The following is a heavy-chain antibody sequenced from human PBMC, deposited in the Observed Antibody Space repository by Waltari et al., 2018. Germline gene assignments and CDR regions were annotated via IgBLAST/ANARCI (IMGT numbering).Heavy chain of an antibody. V-gene: IGHV3-48*03. CDR2: ISSSGSTI. D-gene: IGHD6-6*01. Sequence: EVQLVESGGGLVQPGGSLRLSCAASGFTFSSYEMNWVRQAPGKGLEWVSYISSSGSTIYYADSVKGRFTISRDNAKNSLYLQMNSLRAEDTAVYYCARALYSSSSGWFDPWGQGTLVTVSS. J-gene: IGHJ5*02. CDR3: ARALYSSSSGWFDP. CDR1: GFTFSSYE.